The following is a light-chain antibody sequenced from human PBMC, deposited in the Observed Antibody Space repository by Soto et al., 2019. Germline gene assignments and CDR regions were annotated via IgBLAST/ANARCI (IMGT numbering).Light chain of an antibody. J-gene: IGKJ1*01. V-gene: IGKV3-15*01. CDR1: QSVSTN. CDR3: QHYNNWPPWT. Sequence: EIVMTQSPATLSVSPGERATLSCRASQSVSTNLAWYQQKPGQSPRLLIYGTSTRATGVPARFSGGGSGTEFTLTINSLQSEDFAVYYCQHYNNWPPWTFGQGTKVDI. CDR2: GTS.